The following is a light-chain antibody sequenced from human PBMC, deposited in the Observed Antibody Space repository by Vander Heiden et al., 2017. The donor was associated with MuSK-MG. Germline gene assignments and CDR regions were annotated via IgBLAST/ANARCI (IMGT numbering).Light chain of an antibody. Sequence: DIQLTQSPSTLSASVGSRVTITCRASQSISDWLAWFQQKPGKAPNLLIDRASSLESGVPSRCSGSGFGTEFTLTISSLQPDDFATYYCQQDSNYPNTFGGGTKVEIK. CDR2: RAS. CDR3: QQDSNYPNT. J-gene: IGKJ4*01. V-gene: IGKV1-5*03. CDR1: QSISDW.